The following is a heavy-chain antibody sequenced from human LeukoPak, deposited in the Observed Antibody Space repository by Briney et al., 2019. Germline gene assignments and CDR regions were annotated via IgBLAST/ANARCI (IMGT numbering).Heavy chain of an antibody. V-gene: IGHV4-39*01. J-gene: IGHJ4*02. D-gene: IGHD6-13*01. CDR1: GGSISSSSYY. Sequence: SETLCLTCTVSGGSISSSSYYWGWIRQPPGKGLEWIGSIYYSGSTYYNPSLKSRVTISVDTSKNQFSLKLSSVTAADTAVYYCANIIGTDFDYWGQGTLVTVSS. CDR3: ANIIGTDFDY. CDR2: IYYSGST.